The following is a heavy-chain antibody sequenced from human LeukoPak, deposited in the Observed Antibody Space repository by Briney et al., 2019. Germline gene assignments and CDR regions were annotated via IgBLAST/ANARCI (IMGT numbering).Heavy chain of an antibody. CDR1: GFTFSSYW. V-gene: IGHV3-7*03. J-gene: IGHJ4*02. D-gene: IGHD3-22*01. CDR2: IKQDGSEK. CDR3: ARHKSFYYDSSYFDY. Sequence: GGSLRLSCAASGFTFSSYWMSWVRQAPGKGLEWVANIKQDGSEKYYVDSVKGRFTISRDNAKNSLYLQMNSLRAEDTAVYYCARHKSFYYDSSYFDYWGQGTLVTVSS.